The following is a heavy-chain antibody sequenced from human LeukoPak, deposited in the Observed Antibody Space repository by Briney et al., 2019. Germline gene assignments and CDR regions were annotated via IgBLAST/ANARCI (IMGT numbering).Heavy chain of an antibody. D-gene: IGHD5-12*01. J-gene: IGHJ6*03. CDR2: INWNGGST. CDR3: ARDAVATIGYYYYYMDV. V-gene: IGHV3-20*04. CDR1: GFTFDDYG. Sequence: PGGSLRLSCAASGFTFDDYGMSWVRQAPGKGLEWVSGINWNGGSTGYADSVKGRFTISRDNAKNSLYLQMNSLRAEDTAVYYCARDAVATIGYYYYYMDVWGKGTTVTISS.